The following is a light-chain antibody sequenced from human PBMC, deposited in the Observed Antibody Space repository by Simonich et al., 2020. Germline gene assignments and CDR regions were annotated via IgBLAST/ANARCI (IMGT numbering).Light chain of an antibody. Sequence: QSALTQPPSASGSPGQSFTISCTGTSSDVGGLNYVSWYQQHPGKAPKLMIYEVSKRPSGVPDRFSGSKSGNTASLTVSGLQAEDEADYYCSSYAGSNNLVFGGGTKLTVL. J-gene: IGLJ3*02. CDR3: SSYAGSNNLV. CDR2: EVS. CDR1: SSDVGGLNY. V-gene: IGLV2-8*01.